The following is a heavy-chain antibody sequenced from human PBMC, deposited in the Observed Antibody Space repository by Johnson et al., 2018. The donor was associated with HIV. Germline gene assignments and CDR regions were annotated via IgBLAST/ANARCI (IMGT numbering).Heavy chain of an antibody. Sequence: QVQLVESGGGVVQPGRSLRLPCAASGFNFSNDAIHWVRQAPGKGLEWVSVIYSGGSTYYADSVKGRFTISRDNSKNTLYLQMNSLSTVPEPLGGTEAFDIWGQGTMVTVSS. CDR3: EAFDI. J-gene: IGHJ3*02. CDR1: GFNFSNDA. V-gene: IGHV3-NL1*01. CDR2: IYSGGST. D-gene: IGHD4-23*01.